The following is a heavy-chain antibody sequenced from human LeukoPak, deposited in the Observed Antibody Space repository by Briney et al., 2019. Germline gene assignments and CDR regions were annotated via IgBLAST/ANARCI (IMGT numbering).Heavy chain of an antibody. CDR1: GGSFSGYY. J-gene: IGHJ4*02. CDR2: INHSGST. V-gene: IGHV4-34*01. D-gene: IGHD3-10*01. CDR3: ARGGDYYGSGIPFDY. Sequence: SETLSLTCAVYGGSFSGYYWSWIRQPPGKGLEWIGEINHSGSTNYNPSLKSRLTISVDTSNHQFSLKLSSVTAADTAVYYCARGGDYYGSGIPFDYWGQGTLVTVSS.